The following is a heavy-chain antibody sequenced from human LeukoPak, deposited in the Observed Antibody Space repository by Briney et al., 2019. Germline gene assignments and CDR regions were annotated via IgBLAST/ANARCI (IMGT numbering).Heavy chain of an antibody. V-gene: IGHV4-59*01. D-gene: IGHD3-10*01. Sequence: SETLSLTCTVSGGSISGYYWSWIRQPPGKGLEWIGYIYHGGSTNYNPSLKSRVTISIDTSKNQFSLNLSSVTAADTAVYYCARGDHYGSGTYLGWGQGTLVTVSS. CDR2: IYHGGST. CDR3: ARGDHYGSGTYLG. J-gene: IGHJ4*02. CDR1: GGSISGYY.